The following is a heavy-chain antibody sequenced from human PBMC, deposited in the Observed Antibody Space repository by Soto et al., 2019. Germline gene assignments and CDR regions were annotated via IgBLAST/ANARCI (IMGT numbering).Heavy chain of an antibody. CDR1: GFTFSSYA. D-gene: IGHD1-26*01. J-gene: IGHJ4*02. V-gene: IGHV3-30-3*01. CDR3: ARGSSGYTVGTWIEY. CDR2: ISYDGSNK. Sequence: QVQLVESGGGVVQPGRSLRLSCAASGFTFSSYAMHWVRQAPGKGLEWVAVISYDGSNKYYADSVKGRFTISRDNSKNTLYLQMNSLRAEDTAVYYCARGSSGYTVGTWIEYLGQGTLVTGSS.